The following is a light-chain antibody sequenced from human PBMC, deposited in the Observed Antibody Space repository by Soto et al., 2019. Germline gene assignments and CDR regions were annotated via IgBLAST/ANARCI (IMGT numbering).Light chain of an antibody. CDR1: QGISNH. CDR3: QKYDRAPWT. CDR2: AAS. V-gene: IGKV1-27*01. J-gene: IGKJ1*01. Sequence: DMQMTQSPPSLSASVGDTVAITCRASQGISNHLAWYQQKPGKAPKLLIYAASTLQSGVPSRFSGSGSGTDFTLTISSLQPEDVATYYCQKYDRAPWTIGRGTKVEI.